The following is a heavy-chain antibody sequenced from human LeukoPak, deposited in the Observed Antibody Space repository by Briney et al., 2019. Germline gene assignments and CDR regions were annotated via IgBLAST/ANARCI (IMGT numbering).Heavy chain of an antibody. D-gene: IGHD3-3*01. V-gene: IGHV3-33*08. CDR2: IWYDGSNK. J-gene: IGHJ5*02. Sequence: PGGSLRLSCAASGFTFSGYSMNWVRQAPGKGLEWVAVIWYDGSNKYYADSVKGRFTISRDNSKNTLYLQMNSLRAEDTAVYYCAGEILWSGYYTNSDWFDPWGQGTLVTVSS. CDR1: GFTFSGYS. CDR3: AGEILWSGYYTNSDWFDP.